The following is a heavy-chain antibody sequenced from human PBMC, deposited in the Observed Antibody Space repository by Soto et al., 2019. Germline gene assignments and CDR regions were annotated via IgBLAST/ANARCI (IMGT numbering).Heavy chain of an antibody. D-gene: IGHD3-10*01. Sequence: QVQLQESGPGLVKPSQTLSLTCTVSGGSISSGGYYWSWIRQHPGKGLEWIGYIYYSGSTYYNPSLKRRVTISVDTSKNQFSLKLSSVTAADTAVYYCARDRYGSGSPPCDYWGQGTLVTVSS. J-gene: IGHJ4*02. CDR1: GGSISSGGYY. CDR3: ARDRYGSGSPPCDY. V-gene: IGHV4-31*03. CDR2: IYYSGST.